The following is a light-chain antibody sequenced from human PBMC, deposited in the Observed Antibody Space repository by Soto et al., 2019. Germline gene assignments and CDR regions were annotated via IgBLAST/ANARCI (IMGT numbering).Light chain of an antibody. CDR3: QQAYSFPIT. CDR2: DAS. Sequence: DIQMTQSPSTLPPSVGARVTLTCRASQSISSWLAWYQQKPGKAPKFLIYDASNLESGVPSRFSGSGSGTEFTLTISSLQPDDFATYYCQQAYSFPITFGQGTRLEIK. CDR1: QSISSW. V-gene: IGKV1-5*01. J-gene: IGKJ5*01.